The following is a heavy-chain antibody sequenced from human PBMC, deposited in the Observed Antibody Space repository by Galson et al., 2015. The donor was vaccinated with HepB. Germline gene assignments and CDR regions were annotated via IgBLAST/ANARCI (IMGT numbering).Heavy chain of an antibody. CDR2: ISSDGANQ. Sequence: SLRLSCAGSDFTFTRSAMHWVRQAPGKVLEWVAVISSDGANQYYADSVKGRFAISRDNSKNTLYLQMSRLRGDDTSVYYCASDPHLSNFVAIVRGAIPYGMDVWGQGTMVTVS. D-gene: IGHD3-10*01. CDR3: ASDPHLSNFVAIVRGAIPYGMDV. J-gene: IGHJ6*02. CDR1: DFTFTRSA. V-gene: IGHV3-30*09.